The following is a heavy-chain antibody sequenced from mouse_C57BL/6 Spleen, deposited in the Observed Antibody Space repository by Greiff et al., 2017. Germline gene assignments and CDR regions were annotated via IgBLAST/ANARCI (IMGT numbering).Heavy chain of an antibody. CDR2: VYPYNGGT. CDR1: GFTFTDYY. CDR3: ARSYYYGKKDFDV. J-gene: IGHJ1*03. D-gene: IGHD1-1*01. Sequence: EVQLQQSGPVLVKPGPSVKISCKASGFTFTDYYMHWVKQSHGKSLEWIGLVYPYNGGTSYNQKFKGKATLTVDTSSSTAYMELNSLTSEDSAVSDCARSYYYGKKDFDVWGTGTTVTVSS. V-gene: IGHV1-36*01.